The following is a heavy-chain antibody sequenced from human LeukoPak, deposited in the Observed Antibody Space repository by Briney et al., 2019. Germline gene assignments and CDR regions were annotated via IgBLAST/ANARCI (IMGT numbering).Heavy chain of an antibody. J-gene: IGHJ4*02. V-gene: IGHV3-74*01. CDR1: GFTFNKNW. Sequence: GGSLILSCVASGFTFNKNWMHWVRQAPGKGLVWVSRIQGDGSNTNYADSVKGRFCISRDNAKNTVYLQMTSLWAEDTGTYYCSRGTSAGGPISPFDFWGQGTVVSVSS. D-gene: IGHD4-23*01. CDR3: SRGTSAGGPISPFDF. CDR2: IQGDGSNT.